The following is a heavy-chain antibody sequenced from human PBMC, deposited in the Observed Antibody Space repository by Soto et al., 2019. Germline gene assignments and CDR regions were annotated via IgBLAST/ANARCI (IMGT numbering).Heavy chain of an antibody. CDR1: GFTFSSYA. J-gene: IGHJ4*02. Sequence: QVQLVESGGGVVQPGRSLRLSCAASGFTFSSYAMHWVRQAPGKGLEWVAVISYDGSNKYYADSVKGRFTISRDNSKNTLYLQMNSRRAEDTAVYYCARGPHYYDSSGYYGGVYFDYWGQGTLVTVSS. D-gene: IGHD3-22*01. CDR3: ARGPHYYDSSGYYGGVYFDY. CDR2: ISYDGSNK. V-gene: IGHV3-30-3*01.